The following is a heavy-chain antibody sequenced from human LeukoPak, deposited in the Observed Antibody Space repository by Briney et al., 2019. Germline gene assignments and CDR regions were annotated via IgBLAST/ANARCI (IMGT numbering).Heavy chain of an antibody. Sequence: GRSLRLSCAASGFTFSSYGMHWVRQAPGKGLEWVAVISYDGSNKYYADSVKGRFTISRDNSKNTLYLQMNSLRAEDTAVYYCARGRPRGTTGTTRRLWFDPWGQGTLVTVSS. J-gene: IGHJ5*02. CDR2: ISYDGSNK. D-gene: IGHD1-1*01. V-gene: IGHV3-30*03. CDR3: ARGRPRGTTGTTRRLWFDP. CDR1: GFTFSSYG.